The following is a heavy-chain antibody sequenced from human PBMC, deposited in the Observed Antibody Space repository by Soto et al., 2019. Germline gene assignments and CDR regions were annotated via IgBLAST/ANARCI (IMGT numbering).Heavy chain of an antibody. CDR2: INHSGST. CDR1: GGSFSGYY. Sequence: SETLSLTCAVYGGSFSGYYWSWIRQPPGKGLEWIGEINHSGSTNYNPSLKSRVTISVDTSKNQFSLKLSSVTAADTAVYYCARGVEMATIGDFDYWGQGTLVTVSS. D-gene: IGHD5-12*01. J-gene: IGHJ4*02. CDR3: ARGVEMATIGDFDY. V-gene: IGHV4-34*01.